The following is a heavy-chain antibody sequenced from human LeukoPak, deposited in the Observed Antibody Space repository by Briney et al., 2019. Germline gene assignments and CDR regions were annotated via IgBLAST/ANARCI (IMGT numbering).Heavy chain of an antibody. CDR1: GGSISSSSYY. CDR3: ARDRSDWLVNLIDY. D-gene: IGHD3/OR15-3a*01. V-gene: IGHV4-39*07. J-gene: IGHJ4*02. Sequence: PSETLSLTCTVSGGSISSSSYYWGWIRQPPGKGLEWIGSIYYSGSTYYNPSLKSRVTISVDTSKNQFSLKLSSVTAADTAVYYCARDRSDWLVNLIDYWGQGTLVIVSS. CDR2: IYYSGST.